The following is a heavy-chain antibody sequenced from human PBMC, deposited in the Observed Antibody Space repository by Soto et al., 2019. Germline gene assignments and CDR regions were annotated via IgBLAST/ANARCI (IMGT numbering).Heavy chain of an antibody. Sequence: NPSETLSLTCTVSGGSLSSYYWTWIRQPPGKGLEWIGYVYYSGNTNYNPSLKSRVTISVDTSKNQFSLKLGSVTAADTAVYYCAILKWDDYGGIFDPCGQGNLVTVSS. J-gene: IGHJ5*02. V-gene: IGHV4-59*01. CDR1: GGSLSSYY. CDR3: AILKWDDYGGIFDP. D-gene: IGHD4-17*01. CDR2: VYYSGNT.